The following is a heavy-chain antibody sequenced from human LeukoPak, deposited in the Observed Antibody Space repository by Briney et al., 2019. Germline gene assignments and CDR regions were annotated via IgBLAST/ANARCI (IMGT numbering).Heavy chain of an antibody. CDR3: ARLDGYCSGGSCYSVSFVDP. Sequence: SETLSLTCTDSGGSISSSNYYWRWIRQPPGKPLEWIGSIYYSGSTYYNPSLKSRVTISVDTSKNQFSLKLSSVTAADTAVYYCARLDGYCSGGSCYSVSFVDPWGQGTLVTVSS. CDR1: GGSISSSNYY. J-gene: IGHJ5*02. D-gene: IGHD2-15*01. CDR2: IYYSGST. V-gene: IGHV4-39*01.